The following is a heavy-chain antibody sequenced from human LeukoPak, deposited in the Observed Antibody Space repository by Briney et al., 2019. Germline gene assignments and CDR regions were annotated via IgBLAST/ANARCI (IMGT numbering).Heavy chain of an antibody. CDR1: GFTFSSYW. CDR2: IKQDGSEK. V-gene: IGHV3-7*01. Sequence: GGSLRLSCAASGFTFSSYWMSWVRQAPGKGLEWGANIKQDGSEKYYVDSVKGRFTISRDNAKNSLYLQMNSLRAEDTAVYYCARTYYYGSGSITGDAFDIWGQGTMVTVSS. D-gene: IGHD3-10*01. CDR3: ARTYYYGSGSITGDAFDI. J-gene: IGHJ3*02.